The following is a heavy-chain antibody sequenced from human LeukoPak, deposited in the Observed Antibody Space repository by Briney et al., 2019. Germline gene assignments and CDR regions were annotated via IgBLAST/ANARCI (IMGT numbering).Heavy chain of an antibody. Sequence: ASVKVSCKASGYTFTGYYMHWVRQAPGQGLEWMGWINPNSGGTNYAQKFQGRVTLARDTSISTAYMQLGRLRSDDTAVYYCASLSSSSWYNYFDYWGQGTLVTVSS. CDR3: ASLSSSSWYNYFDY. D-gene: IGHD6-13*01. V-gene: IGHV1-2*02. CDR2: INPNSGGT. J-gene: IGHJ4*02. CDR1: GYTFTGYY.